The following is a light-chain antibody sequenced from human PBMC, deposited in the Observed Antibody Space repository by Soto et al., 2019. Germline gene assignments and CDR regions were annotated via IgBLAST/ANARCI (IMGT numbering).Light chain of an antibody. J-gene: IGLJ1*01. CDR3: QSYDSSLSGYV. V-gene: IGLV1-40*01. CDR1: SSNIGSNT. Sequence: QSVLTQSPSASGTPGQRVTISCSGSSSNIGSNTVNWYQQLPGTAPKLLIYGNSNRPSGVPDRFSGSKSGTSASLAITGLQAEDEADYYCQSYDSSLSGYVFGTGTKVT. CDR2: GNS.